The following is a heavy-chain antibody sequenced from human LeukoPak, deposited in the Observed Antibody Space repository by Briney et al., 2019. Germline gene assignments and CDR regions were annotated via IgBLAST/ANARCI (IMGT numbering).Heavy chain of an antibody. J-gene: IGHJ4*02. D-gene: IGHD5-18*01. Sequence: GESLKISCKVSGYSFTSCWIGWVRQMPGKGLEWMGIIYPGDSDTRYSPSFQGQVTISADKSINTAYLQWSSLKASDTAMYYCASAYSYIHFDYWGQGTLVTVSS. CDR1: GYSFTSCW. CDR2: IYPGDSDT. V-gene: IGHV5-51*01. CDR3: ASAYSYIHFDY.